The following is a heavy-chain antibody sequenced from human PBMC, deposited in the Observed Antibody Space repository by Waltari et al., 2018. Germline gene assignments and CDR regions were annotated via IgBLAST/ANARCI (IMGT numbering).Heavy chain of an antibody. CDR1: GYTFTAYY. D-gene: IGHD4-17*01. CDR2: INQNSCGT. J-gene: IGHJ4*02. CDR3: ARDPHITTTTGSHY. Sequence: QVRLVQSGAEVKRPGASVKVSCQGSGYTFTAYYLHWVRQAPGQGLEWMGWINQNSCGTSLAAKFQGRVTLTSDTSINTVYMELTRLKSDDTAVYYCARDPHITTTTGSHYWGQGTLVTVSS. V-gene: IGHV1-2*02.